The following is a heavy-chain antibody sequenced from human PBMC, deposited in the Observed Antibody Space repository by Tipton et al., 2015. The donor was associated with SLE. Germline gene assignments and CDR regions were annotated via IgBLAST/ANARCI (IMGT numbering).Heavy chain of an antibody. CDR2: INHSGST. J-gene: IGHJ4*02. D-gene: IGHD3-3*01. Sequence: TLSLTCADYGGSFSGYYWSWIRQPPGKGLEWIGEINHSGSTNYNPSLKSRVTISVDTSKNQFSLKLSSVTAADTAAYYCARGWEWSGDYWGQGTLVTVSS. CDR3: ARGWEWSGDY. CDR1: GGSFSGYY. V-gene: IGHV4-34*01.